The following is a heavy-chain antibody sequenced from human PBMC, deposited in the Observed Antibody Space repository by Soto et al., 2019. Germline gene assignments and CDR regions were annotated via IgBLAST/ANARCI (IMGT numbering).Heavy chain of an antibody. V-gene: IGHV3-23*01. Sequence: PGGSLRLSCAASGFTFSSYAMSWVRQAPGKGLEWVSIISGSGDSTYYADSVRGRFTISRDNSKNTLYLQMNSLRAEDTAVYYCAKETLGYCSSGSCRIDYWGQGTLVTVSS. J-gene: IGHJ4*02. D-gene: IGHD2-15*01. CDR1: GFTFSSYA. CDR2: ISGSGDST. CDR3: AKETLGYCSSGSCRIDY.